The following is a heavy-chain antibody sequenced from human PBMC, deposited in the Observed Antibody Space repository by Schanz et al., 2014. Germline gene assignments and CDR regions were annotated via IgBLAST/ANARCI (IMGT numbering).Heavy chain of an antibody. CDR2: IYTSGIA. Sequence: QVQLQESGPGLVKPSGTLSLTCAVSGVSISSTNWWHWVRQSPGKGLEWIAFIYTSGIANYNPSRGCRATIAWDTSKTQSSWRLTPGTAADTAAYYCARRVVPATMGLYFDLWGQGTLVTVSS. V-gene: IGHV4-4*02. D-gene: IGHD2-21*01. CDR3: ARRVVPATMGLYFDL. J-gene: IGHJ4*02. CDR1: GVSISSTNW.